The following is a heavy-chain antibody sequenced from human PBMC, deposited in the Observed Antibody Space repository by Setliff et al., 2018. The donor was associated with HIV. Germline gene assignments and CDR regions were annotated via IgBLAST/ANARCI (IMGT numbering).Heavy chain of an antibody. D-gene: IGHD1-7*01. CDR1: GFTFSSYG. V-gene: IGHV3-33*01. CDR2: IWYDGSNK. CDR3: ARRTTGYMDV. J-gene: IGHJ6*03. Sequence: GGSLRLSCAASGFTFSSYGIHWVRQAPGKGLEWVALIWYDGSNKYYADSVKGRFTISRDNSKNTLYLQMSSLRAEDAAVYYCARRTTGYMDVWGKGTTVTVSS.